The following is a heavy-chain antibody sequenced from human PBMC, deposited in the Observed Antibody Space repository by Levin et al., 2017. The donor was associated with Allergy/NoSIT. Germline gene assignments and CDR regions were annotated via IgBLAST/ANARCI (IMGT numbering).Heavy chain of an antibody. CDR3: ASQAGSSSFYGMDV. J-gene: IGHJ6*02. Sequence: SQTLSLTCTVSGGSISSYYWNWIRQPPGKGLEWIAYMYYSGSTNYNPSLKSRVTISVDTSKNQFSLKLNSVTAADTAVYYCASQAGSSSFYGMDVWGQGTTVTVSS. CDR1: GGSISSYY. V-gene: IGHV4-59*01. CDR2: MYYSGST. D-gene: IGHD6-6*01.